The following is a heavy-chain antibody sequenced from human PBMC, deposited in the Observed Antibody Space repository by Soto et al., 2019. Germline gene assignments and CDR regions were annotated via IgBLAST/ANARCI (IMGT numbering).Heavy chain of an antibody. V-gene: IGHV4-39*01. D-gene: IGHD3-16*02. CDR3: ARQPYYDYVWGTFRSPFDY. J-gene: IGHJ4*02. CDR2: IYYSGST. CDR1: GGSISSSSYY. Sequence: SETLSLTCTVSGGSISSSSYYWVWIRQPPGKGLEWIGNIYYSGSTHYKPSLKSRVAISIDTSKNQFSLKVTSVTAADTAVYYCARQPYYDYVWGTFRSPFDYWGLGTLVTVSS.